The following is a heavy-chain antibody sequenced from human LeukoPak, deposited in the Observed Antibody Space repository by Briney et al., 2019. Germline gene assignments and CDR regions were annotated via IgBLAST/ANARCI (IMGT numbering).Heavy chain of an antibody. Sequence: PSETLSLTCTVSGGSISSYYWSWIRQPPGKGLEWIGYIYYSGTTNYNPSLKSQVTISVDTSKNQFSLRLNSVTAADTAVYYCARGVGYTTSLEYFQHWGQGTLVTVPT. CDR1: GGSISSYY. CDR2: IYYSGTT. D-gene: IGHD6-13*01. V-gene: IGHV4-59*01. J-gene: IGHJ1*01. CDR3: ARGVGYTTSLEYFQH.